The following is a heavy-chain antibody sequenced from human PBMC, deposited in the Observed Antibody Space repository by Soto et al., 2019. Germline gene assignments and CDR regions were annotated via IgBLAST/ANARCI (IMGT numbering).Heavy chain of an antibody. V-gene: IGHV1-3*01. J-gene: IGHJ4*02. D-gene: IGHD2-15*01. CDR3: ARATYCSGGSCHHGGVGYFDY. CDR2: INAGNGNT. CDR1: GYTFTSYA. Sequence: QVQLVQSGAEVKKPGASVKVSCKASGYTFTSYAMHWVRQAPGQRLEWMGWINAGNGNTKYSQKFQGRVTITRDTSASTAYMELSSLRSEDTAVYYCARATYCSGGSCHHGGVGYFDYWGQGTLVTVSS.